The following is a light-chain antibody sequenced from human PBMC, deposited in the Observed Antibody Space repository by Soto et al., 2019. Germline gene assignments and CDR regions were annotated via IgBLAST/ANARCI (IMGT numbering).Light chain of an antibody. V-gene: IGLV3-1*01. Sequence: SYELTQPPSVSVSPGQTASITCSENKLGNKNVCWYQQKTGQSPVLFIYQDYLRPSGVPERFSGSNSGNTATLTISGTQAMDDADYYCQAWDTGTVIFGGGTKLTVL. CDR3: QAWDTGTVI. J-gene: IGLJ2*01. CDR1: KLGNKN. CDR2: QDY.